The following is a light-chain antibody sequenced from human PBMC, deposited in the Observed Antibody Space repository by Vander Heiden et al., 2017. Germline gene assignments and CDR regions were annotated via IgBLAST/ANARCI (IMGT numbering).Light chain of an antibody. CDR2: KAS. CDR1: QSISSW. CDR3: QQYNSYPYT. Sequence: DIHITQSPSTLSASVGDRVTITCRASQSISSWLAWYQQKPGKAPKLLIYKASSLESGVPSRFSCSGSGTEFTLTISSLQPDDFATYYCQQYNSYPYTFGQGTKLEIK. V-gene: IGKV1-5*03. J-gene: IGKJ2*01.